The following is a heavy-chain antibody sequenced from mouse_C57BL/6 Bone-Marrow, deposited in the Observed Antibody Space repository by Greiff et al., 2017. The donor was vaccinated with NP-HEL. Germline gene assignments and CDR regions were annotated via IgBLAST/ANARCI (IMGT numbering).Heavy chain of an antibody. D-gene: IGHD1-1*01. J-gene: IGHJ1*03. CDR1: GFTFSDYY. Sequence: EVKLVESEGGLVQPGSSMKLSCTASGFTFSDYYMAWVRQVPEKGLEWVANINYDGSSTYYLDSLKSRFIISRDNAKNILYLQMSSLKSEDTATYYCARDDGSRRWYFDVWGTGTTVTVSS. CDR3: ARDDGSRRWYFDV. CDR2: INYDGSST. V-gene: IGHV5-16*01.